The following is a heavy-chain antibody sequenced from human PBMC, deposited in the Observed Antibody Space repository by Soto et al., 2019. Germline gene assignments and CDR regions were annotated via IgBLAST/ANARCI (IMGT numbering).Heavy chain of an antibody. V-gene: IGHV1-18*04. CDR3: ARDWGIVGIEGMDD. D-gene: IGHD2-15*01. Sequence: ASVKVSCKASGYTFTSYGISWVRQAPGQGLEWMGWISAYNGNTNYAQKLQGRVNMTTDTSTSTAYMELRSLRSDDTAVYYCARDWGIVGIEGMDDWGQGTTVTVSS. CDR1: GYTFTSYG. J-gene: IGHJ6*02. CDR2: ISAYNGNT.